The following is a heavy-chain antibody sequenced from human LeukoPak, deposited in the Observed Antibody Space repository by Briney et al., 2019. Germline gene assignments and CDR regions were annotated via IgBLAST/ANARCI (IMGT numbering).Heavy chain of an antibody. CDR1: GFTFSSYG. D-gene: IGHD2-2*01. CDR3: ARRYCTSTSCSYFDY. Sequence: GGSLRLSCAASGFTFSSYGMSWVRQAPGKGLEWVSTISSSGGSTYYADSVKGRFTTSRDNSKNTPYLQMNSLRAEDTAVYYCARRYCTSTSCSYFDYWGQGTLVTVSS. V-gene: IGHV3-23*01. J-gene: IGHJ4*02. CDR2: ISSSGGST.